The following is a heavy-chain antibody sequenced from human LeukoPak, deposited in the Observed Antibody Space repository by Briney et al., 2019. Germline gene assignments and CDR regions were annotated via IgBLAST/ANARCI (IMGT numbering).Heavy chain of an antibody. V-gene: IGHV3-21*01. CDR1: GFTFSSYG. CDR2: ISSSSSYI. J-gene: IGHJ5*02. D-gene: IGHD3-10*01. Sequence: GGSLRLSCAASGFTFSSYGMSWVRQAPGKGLEWVSSISSSSSYIYYADSVKGRFTISRDNAKNSLYLQMNSLRAEDTAVYYCARVIGWFGELFANWFDPWGQGTLVTVSS. CDR3: ARVIGWFGELFANWFDP.